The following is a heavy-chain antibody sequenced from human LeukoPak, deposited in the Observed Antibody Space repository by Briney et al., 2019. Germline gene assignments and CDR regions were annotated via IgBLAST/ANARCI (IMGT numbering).Heavy chain of an antibody. D-gene: IGHD6-19*01. V-gene: IGHV3-23*01. CDR2: ISGSGIST. Sequence: PGGSLRLSCAASGFTFSSYAMSWVRQAPGKGLEWVSGISGSGISTYYVDSVKGRFTISRDNSKSTLSLQMNSLRAEDTAVYYCAKDRRDSSGWYDWFDPWGQGTLVTVSS. J-gene: IGHJ5*02. CDR3: AKDRRDSSGWYDWFDP. CDR1: GFTFSSYA.